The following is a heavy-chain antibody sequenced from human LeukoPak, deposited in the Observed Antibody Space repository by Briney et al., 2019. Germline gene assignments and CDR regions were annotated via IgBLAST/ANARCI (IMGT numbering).Heavy chain of an antibody. Sequence: SRTLSLTCTVSGGSLSSGDYYWGWVRQPPGKGLEWIGYIYYSGSTYYNPSLKSRVTISVDTSKNQFSLKLSSVTAADTAVYYCARDSSTAHYYYGMDVWGQGTTVTVSS. J-gene: IGHJ6*02. CDR3: ARDSSTAHYYYGMDV. D-gene: IGHD1-26*01. CDR2: IYYSGST. V-gene: IGHV4-30-4*01. CDR1: GGSLSSGDYY.